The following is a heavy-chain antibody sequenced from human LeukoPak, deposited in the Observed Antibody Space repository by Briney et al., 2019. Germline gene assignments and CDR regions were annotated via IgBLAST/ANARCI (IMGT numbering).Heavy chain of an antibody. Sequence: GASVKVSCKASGYTFTSYAMHWVRQAPGQRLEWMGWINAGNGNTKYSQKFQGRVTITRDTSASTAYMELSSLRSEDTAVYYRARVDSSGWSKYYYYYYGMDVWGQGTTVAVSS. CDR2: INAGNGNT. D-gene: IGHD6-19*01. CDR3: ARVDSSGWSKYYYYYYGMDV. CDR1: GYTFTSYA. J-gene: IGHJ6*02. V-gene: IGHV1-3*01.